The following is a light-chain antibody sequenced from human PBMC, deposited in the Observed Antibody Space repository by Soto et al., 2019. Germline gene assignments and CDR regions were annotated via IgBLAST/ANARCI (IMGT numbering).Light chain of an antibody. CDR2: GAS. CDR1: QSVSSSY. CDR3: QQYGSSSWT. V-gene: IGKV3-20*01. Sequence: EIVLTQSPGTLSLSPGERATLSCRASQSVSSSYLAWYQHKPGQAPRLLIYGASSRATGIPDRFSGSGSGTDFTVTISRLEPADFAVYYCQQYGSSSWTFGQGTKVDVK. J-gene: IGKJ1*01.